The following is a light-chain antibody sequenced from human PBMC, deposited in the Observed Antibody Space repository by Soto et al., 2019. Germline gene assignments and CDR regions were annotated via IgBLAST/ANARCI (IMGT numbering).Light chain of an antibody. CDR2: IAS. CDR3: QQYNSYPVT. J-gene: IGKJ4*01. Sequence: DIQMTQSPSSLSASVGDSVTLTCRASQDISNHLAWFQQKPGKAPESLIYIASSFQGGAPSKFSGSGSGTDFTLTISSLQPEDFATYYCQQYNSYPVTFGGGTKVEIK. CDR1: QDISNH. V-gene: IGKV1-16*02.